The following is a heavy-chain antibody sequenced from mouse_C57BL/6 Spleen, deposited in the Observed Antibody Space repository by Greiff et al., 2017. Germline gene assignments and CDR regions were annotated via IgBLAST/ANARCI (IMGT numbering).Heavy chain of an antibody. CDR1: GYTFTDYY. CDR3: ARRRSSDDYLDY. Sequence: EVQLQQSGPVLVKPGASVKMSCKASGYTFTDYYMNWVKQSHGKSLEWIGVINPYNGGTSYNQKFKGKATLTVDKSSSTAYMELNSLTSEDSAVYYCARRRSSDDYLDYWGQGTTLTVSS. J-gene: IGHJ2*01. D-gene: IGHD2-3*01. CDR2: INPYNGGT. V-gene: IGHV1-19*01.